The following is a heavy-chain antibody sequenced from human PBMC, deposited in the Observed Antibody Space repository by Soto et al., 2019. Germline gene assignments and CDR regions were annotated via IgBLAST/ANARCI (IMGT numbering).Heavy chain of an antibody. V-gene: IGHV1-8*01. CDR3: AREGITIFGVVPPYYYDMDV. J-gene: IGHJ6*03. D-gene: IGHD3-3*01. CDR2: MNPNSGNT. Sequence: GASVKVSCKASGYTFTSYDINWVRQATGQGLEWMGWMNPNSGNTGYAQKFQGRVTMTRNTSISTAYMELSSLRSEDTAVYYCAREGITIFGVVPPYYYDMDVWGKGTTVTVSS. CDR1: GYTFTSYD.